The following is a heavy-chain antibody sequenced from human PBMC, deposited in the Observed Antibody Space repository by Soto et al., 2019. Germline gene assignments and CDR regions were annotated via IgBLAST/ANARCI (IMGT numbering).Heavy chain of an antibody. D-gene: IGHD5-12*01. CDR2: IGPAGDT. J-gene: IGHJ5*02. CDR1: GFTFSSYD. V-gene: IGHV3-13*04. CDR3: ARGGGRVATPWFDP. Sequence: EVQLVESGGGLVQPGGSLRLSCAASGFTFSSYDMHWVRQATGKCLEWVSAIGPAGDTYYPGSVKGRFTISREHATTSFYRRMNSLAAGDTAVYYCARGGGRVATPWFDPWGQGTLVTVSS.